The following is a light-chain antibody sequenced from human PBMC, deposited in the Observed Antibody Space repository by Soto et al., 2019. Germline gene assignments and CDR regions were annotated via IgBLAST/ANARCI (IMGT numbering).Light chain of an antibody. V-gene: IGLV1-51*01. Sequence: QSVLTQPPSVSAAPGQKVTISCSGSSSNIGSNYVSWYQQLPGTAPKLLIYDDNKRPSGIPDRFSGSKSGTSATLGITGLQTGDEADYYCGTWDSGLSAGVFGGGTKLTVL. CDR1: SSNIGSNY. J-gene: IGLJ2*01. CDR2: DDN. CDR3: GTWDSGLSAGV.